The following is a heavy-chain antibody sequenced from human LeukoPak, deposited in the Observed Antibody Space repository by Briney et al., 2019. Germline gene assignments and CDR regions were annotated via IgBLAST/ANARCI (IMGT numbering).Heavy chain of an antibody. Sequence: KAGRSLRLSCAASGFTFSSYAMNWGRQAQGKGLEWEAVISYDGSNKYYADSVKGRFTISRDNTKNTLYLQMNSLRAEDTAVYYCAEVSGSYYGCCVNYWGQGTLVTVSS. CDR3: AEVSGSYYGCCVNY. J-gene: IGHJ4*02. V-gene: IGHV3-30*04. CDR1: GFTFSSYA. CDR2: ISYDGSNK. D-gene: IGHD1-26*01.